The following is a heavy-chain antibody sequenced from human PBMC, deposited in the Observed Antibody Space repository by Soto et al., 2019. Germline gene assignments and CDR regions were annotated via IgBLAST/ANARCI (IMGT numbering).Heavy chain of an antibody. CDR3: VASLAPSGLNWLDP. V-gene: IGHV4-4*07. Sequence: SETLSLTCIVSGGSISEKYWNWVRQPPGKGLEWIGLIFANGHTDYNPSLKSRVTMSVDASKNQFSLRLTSMTAADTAVYYCVASLAPSGLNWLDPWGRGTLVTLSS. CDR2: IFANGHT. CDR1: GGSISEKY. J-gene: IGHJ5*02.